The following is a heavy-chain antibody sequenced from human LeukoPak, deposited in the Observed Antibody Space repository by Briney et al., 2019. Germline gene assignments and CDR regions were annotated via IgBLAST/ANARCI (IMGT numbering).Heavy chain of an antibody. CDR1: GGSISSGGYY. V-gene: IGHV4-30-2*01. D-gene: IGHD2-15*01. Sequence: SETLSLTCTVSGGSISSGGYYWSWIRQPPGKGLEWIGYIYHSGSTYYNPSLKSRVTISVDRSKNQFSLKLSSVTAADTAVYYCARALLRGYCSGGSCYGHWFDPWGQGTLVTVSS. CDR2: IYHSGST. J-gene: IGHJ5*02. CDR3: ARALLRGYCSGGSCYGHWFDP.